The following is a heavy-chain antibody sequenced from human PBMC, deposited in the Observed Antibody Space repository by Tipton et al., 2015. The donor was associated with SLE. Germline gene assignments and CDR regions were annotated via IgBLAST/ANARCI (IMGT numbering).Heavy chain of an antibody. V-gene: IGHV3-23*03. CDR3: AKERGGGNFDY. CDR2: IFSGGNT. J-gene: IGHJ4*02. Sequence: SLRLSCAASGFNFNSYAMHWVRQAPGKGLEWVSVIFSGGNTYYADSVQGRFTISRDVSESTLYLQMNSLRVEDTAIYYCAKERGGGNFDYWGQGTLVTVSS. D-gene: IGHD2-15*01. CDR1: GFNFNSYA.